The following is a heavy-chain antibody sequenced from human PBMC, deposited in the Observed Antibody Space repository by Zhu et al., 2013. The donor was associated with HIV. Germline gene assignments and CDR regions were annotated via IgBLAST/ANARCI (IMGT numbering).Heavy chain of an antibody. D-gene: IGHD3-22*01. CDR2: IYHSGST. CDR3: ASRYDSSGYQDY. J-gene: IGHJ4*02. V-gene: IGHV4-38-2*01. Sequence: VQLQESGPGLVKPSETLSLTCAVSGYSISSGYYWGWIRQPPGKGLEWIGSIYHSGSTYYNPSLKSRVTISVDTSKNQFSLKLSSVTAADTAVYYCASRYDSSGYQDYWGQGTLVTVSS. CDR1: GYSISSGYY.